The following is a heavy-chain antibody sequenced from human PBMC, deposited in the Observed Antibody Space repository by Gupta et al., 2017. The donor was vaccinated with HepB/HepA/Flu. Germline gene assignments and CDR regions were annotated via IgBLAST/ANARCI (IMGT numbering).Heavy chain of an antibody. V-gene: IGHV4-34*01. J-gene: IGHJ4*02. D-gene: IGHD3-22*01. CDR2: INHSGST. Sequence: QVQLQQWGAGLLKPSETLSLTCAVYGGSFSGYYWSWIRQPPGKGLEWIGEINHSGSTNYNPSLKSRVTISVDTSKNQFSLKLNSVTAADTAVYYCARPHRVDSSGHFDYWGQGTLVTVSS. CDR3: ARPHRVDSSGHFDY. CDR1: GGSFSGYY.